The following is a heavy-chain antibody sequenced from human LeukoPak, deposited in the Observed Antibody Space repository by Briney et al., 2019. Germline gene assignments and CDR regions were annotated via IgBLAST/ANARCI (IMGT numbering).Heavy chain of an antibody. V-gene: IGHV3-7*01. CDR3: AREQGWLRPRPDAFDI. Sequence: PGGSLRLSCAASGFTFSTYWMNWVRQAPGKGLEWVAAIKVDGSEKYYVDSVKGRFTISRDNAKNSLYLQMNSLRAEDTAVYYCAREQGWLRPRPDAFDIWGQGTMVTVSS. CDR2: IKVDGSEK. J-gene: IGHJ3*02. D-gene: IGHD3-22*01. CDR1: GFTFSTYW.